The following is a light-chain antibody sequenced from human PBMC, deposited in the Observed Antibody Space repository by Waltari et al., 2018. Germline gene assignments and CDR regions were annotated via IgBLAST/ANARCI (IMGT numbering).Light chain of an antibody. CDR1: SEYGHFA. Sequence: QVVLTQSPSASASLGASVKLTRTLTSEYGHFAIACHQHQSEKGPRYLMRVNSDGSHIKGDGIPDRFSGSSSGAERYLTISGLQSEDEADYYCQTWGTGTYWMFGGGTKLTVL. J-gene: IGLJ3*02. V-gene: IGLV4-69*01. CDR2: VNSDGSH. CDR3: QTWGTGTYWM.